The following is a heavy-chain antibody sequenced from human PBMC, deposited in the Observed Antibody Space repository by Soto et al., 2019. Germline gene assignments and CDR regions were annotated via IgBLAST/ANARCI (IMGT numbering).Heavy chain of an antibody. V-gene: IGHV4-30-2*01. CDR3: ARAVLPAACRYCDY. J-gene: IGHJ4*02. CDR2: IYHSWRT. CDR1: GGSISSGGYS. D-gene: IGHD2-2*01. Sequence: SETLSLTGAVSGGSISSGGYSWNWIRQPPGKGLEWIGYIYHSWRTYYNPSRKSRGTISVYGSRSRFSLKLSSVTDATTAAYYCARAVLPAACRYCDYWRQDTLVATSS.